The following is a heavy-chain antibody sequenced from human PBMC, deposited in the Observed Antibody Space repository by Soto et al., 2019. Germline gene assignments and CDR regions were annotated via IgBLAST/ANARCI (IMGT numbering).Heavy chain of an antibody. J-gene: IGHJ4*02. D-gene: IGHD6-13*01. Sequence: ASVKGSCKASGYTFTSYGVSWVRQAPGQGLEWMGWISAYNGNTNYAQKLQGRVTMTTDTSTSTAYMELRSLRSDDTAVYYCARLRGALAAAGTLSLDYWGQGTLVTVSS. CDR3: ARLRGALAAAGTLSLDY. V-gene: IGHV1-18*01. CDR2: ISAYNGNT. CDR1: GYTFTSYG.